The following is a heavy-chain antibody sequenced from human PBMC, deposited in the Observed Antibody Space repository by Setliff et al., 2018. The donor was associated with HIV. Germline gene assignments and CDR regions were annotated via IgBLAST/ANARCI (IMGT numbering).Heavy chain of an antibody. CDR1: GFTFRSYA. Sequence: GGSLRLSCAASGFTFRSYAIHWVRQAPDKGPEWVSIISYDGSRTYYAESVKGRFTISRDNSKNTLYLQMRSLRPDDTAVYYCARDVSPIVVVTAPDYWGQGTLVTVSS. D-gene: IGHD2-21*02. CDR3: ARDVSPIVVVTAPDY. J-gene: IGHJ4*02. V-gene: IGHV3-30*04. CDR2: ISYDGSRT.